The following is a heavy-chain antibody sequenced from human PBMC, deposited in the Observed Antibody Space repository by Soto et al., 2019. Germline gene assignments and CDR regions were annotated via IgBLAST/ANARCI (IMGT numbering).Heavy chain of an antibody. Sequence: EVQLLESGGGLVQPGGSLRLSCAASGFTFSSYAMSWVRQAPGKGLEWVSAISGSGGSTYYADSVKGRFTISRDNSKNTLYLQMNSLRAEDTAVYYWAKNSVATIRLGYDYWGQGTLVTVSS. CDR3: AKNSVATIRLGYDY. V-gene: IGHV3-23*01. D-gene: IGHD5-12*01. CDR2: ISGSGGST. CDR1: GFTFSSYA. J-gene: IGHJ4*02.